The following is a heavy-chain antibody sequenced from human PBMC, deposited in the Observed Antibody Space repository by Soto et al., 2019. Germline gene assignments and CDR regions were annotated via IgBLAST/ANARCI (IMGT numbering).Heavy chain of an antibody. D-gene: IGHD3-10*01. Sequence: GGSLRLSCAASGFTFSSYWMHWVRQAPGKGLVWVSRINSDGSSTSYADSVKGRFTISRDNAKNTLYLQMNSLRAEDTAVYYCARDPVFYGSGSLLIFDYWGQGTLVTVSS. J-gene: IGHJ4*02. V-gene: IGHV3-74*01. CDR2: INSDGSST. CDR3: ARDPVFYGSGSLLIFDY. CDR1: GFTFSSYW.